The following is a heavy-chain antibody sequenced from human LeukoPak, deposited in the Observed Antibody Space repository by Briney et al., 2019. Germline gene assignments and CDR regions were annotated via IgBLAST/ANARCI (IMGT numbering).Heavy chain of an antibody. V-gene: IGHV1-18*01. CDR2: ISAYNGNT. Sequence: GASVKVSCKASGYTFTSYGISWVRQAPGQGLAWMGWISAYNGNTNYAQKLQGRVTMTTDTSTSTAYMELRSLRSDDTAVYYCARYRYSSSWDYFDYWGQGTLVTVSS. CDR1: GYTFTSYG. D-gene: IGHD6-13*01. CDR3: ARYRYSSSWDYFDY. J-gene: IGHJ4*02.